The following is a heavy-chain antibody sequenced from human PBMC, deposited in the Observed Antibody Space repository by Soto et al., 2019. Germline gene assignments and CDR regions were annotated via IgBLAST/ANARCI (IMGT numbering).Heavy chain of an antibody. CDR1: GYTFTGNY. V-gene: IGHV1-2*02. D-gene: IGHD3-3*01. J-gene: IGHJ6*02. Sequence: ASVKVSCKASGYTFTGNYIHWVRQAPGQGLEWMGWVNPDNGGATSAQKFQGRVTMTRDTSVTTAYMELSRLTSDDTAVYYCARDPRPPSGWLGFWEYGMDVWGQGTTVTVSS. CDR2: VNPDNGGA. CDR3: ARDPRPPSGWLGFWEYGMDV.